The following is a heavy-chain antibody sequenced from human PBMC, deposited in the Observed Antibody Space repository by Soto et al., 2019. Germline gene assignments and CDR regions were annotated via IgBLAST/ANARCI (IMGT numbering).Heavy chain of an antibody. CDR1: GCNFFGYG. CDR2: ISVYNAKT. CDR3: ARGRRPLLGGRYDTSGYFDH. D-gene: IGHD3-22*01. J-gene: IGHJ4*02. V-gene: IGHV1-18*01. Sequence: QVQLVQSGAEVKEPGASVKVSCKASGCNFFGYGRSCVLQAPGQGLEWMGWISVYNAKTNYAQKFQGRVTMTPDTSVTTVYMELRSLTSDDTAVDYCARGRRPLLGGRYDTSGYFDHWGQGTLVTVSS.